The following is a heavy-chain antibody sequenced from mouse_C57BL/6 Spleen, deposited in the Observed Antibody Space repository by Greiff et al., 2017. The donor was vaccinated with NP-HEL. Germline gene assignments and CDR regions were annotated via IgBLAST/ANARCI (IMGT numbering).Heavy chain of an antibody. Sequence: QVQLQQSGAELMKPGASVKLSCKATGYTFTGYWIEWVKQRPGHGLEWIGEILPGSGSTNYNEKFKGKATFTADTSSNTAYMQLSSLTTEDSAIDYCASPYYYGGSSYWYFDVWGTGTTVTVSS. CDR3: ASPYYYGGSSYWYFDV. CDR1: GYTFTGYW. CDR2: ILPGSGST. D-gene: IGHD1-1*01. V-gene: IGHV1-9*01. J-gene: IGHJ1*03.